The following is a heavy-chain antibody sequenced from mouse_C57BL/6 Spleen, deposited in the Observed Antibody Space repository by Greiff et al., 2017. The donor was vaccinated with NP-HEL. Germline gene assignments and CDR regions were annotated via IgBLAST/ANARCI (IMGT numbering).Heavy chain of an antibody. V-gene: IGHV5-17*01. J-gene: IGHJ2*01. CDR3: ARQGYYGSSYFDY. D-gene: IGHD1-1*01. CDR1: GFTFSDYG. Sequence: EVQLQESGGGLVKPGGSLKLSCAASGFTFSDYGMHWVRQAPEKGLEWVAYISSGSSTIYYADTVKGRFTISRDNAKNTLFLQMTSLRSEDTAMYYCARQGYYGSSYFDYWGQGTTLTVSS. CDR2: ISSGSSTI.